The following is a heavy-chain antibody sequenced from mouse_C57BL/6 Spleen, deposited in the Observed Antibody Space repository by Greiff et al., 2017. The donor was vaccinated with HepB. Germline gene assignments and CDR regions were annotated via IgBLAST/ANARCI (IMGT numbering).Heavy chain of an antibody. Sequence: VQLQQPGAELVKPGASVKLSCTASGYTFTSYWMHWVKQRPGQGLEWIGMIHPNSGSTNYNEKFKSKATLTVDKSSSTNYMQLSSLTSEDSAVYYCAREDYGSPCDFGCWGQGTTLTVAS. CDR1: GYTFTSYW. CDR3: AREDYGSPCDFGC. V-gene: IGHV1-64*01. D-gene: IGHD1-1*01. J-gene: IGHJ2*01. CDR2: IHPNSGST.